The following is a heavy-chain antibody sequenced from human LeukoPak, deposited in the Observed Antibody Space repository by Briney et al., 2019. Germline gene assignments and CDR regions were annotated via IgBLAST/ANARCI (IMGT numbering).Heavy chain of an antibody. J-gene: IGHJ5*02. Sequence: ASVTVSCKASGYTFTSYTMHWVRQAPGQRLEWMGWINTGNGNTKYSQEFQGRVTITRDTSASTAYMELSSLRSEDMAVYYCARGAKFRSYGSGTYYTSLPFDPWGQGTLVTVSS. CDR2: INTGNGNT. V-gene: IGHV1-3*03. CDR3: ARGAKFRSYGSGTYYTSLPFDP. CDR1: GYTFTSYT. D-gene: IGHD3-10*01.